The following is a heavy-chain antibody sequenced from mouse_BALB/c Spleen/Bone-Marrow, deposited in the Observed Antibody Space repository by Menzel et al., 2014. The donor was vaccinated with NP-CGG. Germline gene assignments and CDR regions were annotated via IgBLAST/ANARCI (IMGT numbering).Heavy chain of an antibody. CDR3: ARYGNYPLFAY. CDR1: GYTFTSYW. J-gene: IGHJ3*01. Sequence: QVQLQQSGAELAKPGASVKMSCKASGYTFTSYWMHWVKQRPGQGLEWIGYISPSSGYTEYNQKFKDKATLTADKSSNIAYMQLSSLTSEDSAVYYCARYGNYPLFAYWGQGTLVTGSA. V-gene: IGHV1-7*01. D-gene: IGHD2-1*01. CDR2: ISPSSGYT.